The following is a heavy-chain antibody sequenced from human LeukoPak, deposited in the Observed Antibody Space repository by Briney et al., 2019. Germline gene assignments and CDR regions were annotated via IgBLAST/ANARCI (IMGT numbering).Heavy chain of an antibody. CDR1: GFIFSNYA. CDR2: IRSSGVNT. V-gene: IGHV3-23*01. CDR3: AKDRGGHQGWFDP. J-gene: IGHJ5*02. Sequence: GGSLRLSCAASGFIFSNYAMTWVRQAPGKGLEWVSSIRSSGVNTYYADSVKGRFTTSRDNSKNTVYLQMNSLRAEDTAVYYCAKDRGGHQGWFDPWGQGTLVTVSS. D-gene: IGHD3-10*01.